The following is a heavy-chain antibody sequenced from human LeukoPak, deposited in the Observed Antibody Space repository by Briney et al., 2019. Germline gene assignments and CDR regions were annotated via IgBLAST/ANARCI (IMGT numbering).Heavy chain of an antibody. CDR3: ARAPRDSSSSNYMRRFDY. CDR2: IYHSGST. D-gene: IGHD3-22*01. CDR1: GYSISSDNY. J-gene: IGHJ4*02. Sequence: SETLSLTCAVSGYSISSDNYWVWIRQPPGQGLEWTGGIYHSGSTYYNPSLKSRVTTSVDTSKNQFSLKLSSVTAADTAVYYCARAPRDSSSSNYMRRFDYWGQGTLVTVSS. V-gene: IGHV4-38-2*01.